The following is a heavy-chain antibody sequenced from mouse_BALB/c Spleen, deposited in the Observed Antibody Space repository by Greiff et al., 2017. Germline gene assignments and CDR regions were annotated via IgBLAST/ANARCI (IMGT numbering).Heavy chain of an antibody. CDR1: GYSITSDYA. D-gene: IGHD1-1*01. V-gene: IGHV3-2*02. CDR3: ARGRYYYFDY. Sequence: EVMLVESGPGLVKPSQSLSLTCTVTGYSITSDYAWNWIRQFPGNKLEWMGYISYSGSTSYNPSLKSRISITRDTSKNQFFLQLNSVTTEDTATYYCARGRYYYFDYWGQGTTLTVSS. J-gene: IGHJ2*01. CDR2: ISYSGST.